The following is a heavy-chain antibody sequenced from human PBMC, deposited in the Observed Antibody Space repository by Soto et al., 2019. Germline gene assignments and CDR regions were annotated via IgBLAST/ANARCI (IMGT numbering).Heavy chain of an antibody. V-gene: IGHV3-21*01. CDR2: ISWSSKYI. CDR1: GFAFSNYS. D-gene: IGHD7-27*01. J-gene: IGHJ4*02. CDR3: ARGRANWGGDY. Sequence: EVQVVESGGGLVKPGGSLRLSCAASGFAFSNYSMNWVRQAPGKGLEWVSSISWSSKYIYYAASVKGRFTISRDNAKNSLYLQMSSLRAEDTAVYYCARGRANWGGDYWGQGTLVTVSS.